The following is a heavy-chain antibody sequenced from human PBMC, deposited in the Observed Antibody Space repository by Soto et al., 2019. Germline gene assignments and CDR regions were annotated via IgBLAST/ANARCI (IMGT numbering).Heavy chain of an antibody. CDR3: ARRVSDFWRRSLKGRSWFDP. D-gene: IGHD3-3*01. J-gene: IGHJ5*02. Sequence: LSLTCTVSGGSISSSRYYWGWIRQPPGMGLEWMGRMDYSGSTYYNPSHKSRVTKTQDTSQNQFSLKLSSVTPADTAVYYCARRVSDFWRRSLKGRSWFDPWDQGTLVTLSS. CDR1: GGSISSSRYY. V-gene: IGHV4-39*01. CDR2: MDYSGST.